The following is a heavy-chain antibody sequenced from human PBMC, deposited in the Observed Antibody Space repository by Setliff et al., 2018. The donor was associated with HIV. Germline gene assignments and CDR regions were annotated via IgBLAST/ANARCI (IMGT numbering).Heavy chain of an antibody. Sequence: SETLSLTCNVSGGSISSGIQYWGWVRRSPGKGLEWIGTISYSGNAYYNPSLKSRVTISVDTSKSQFSLNVKSMTAADTAIYYCARRGSSWYSHWFDPWGQGTLVTVSS. V-gene: IGHV4-39*01. CDR3: ARRGSSWYSHWFDP. CDR1: GGSISSGIQY. J-gene: IGHJ5*02. D-gene: IGHD6-13*01. CDR2: ISYSGNA.